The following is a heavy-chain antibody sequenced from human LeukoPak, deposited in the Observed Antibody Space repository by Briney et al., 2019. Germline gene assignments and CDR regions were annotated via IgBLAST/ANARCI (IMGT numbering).Heavy chain of an antibody. CDR3: ASSNWGGAFDI. Sequence: GGSLRLSGAASGFTFSSYSMNWVRQAPGKGLEWVSYISSSSSTIYYADSVKGRFTISRDNAKNSLYLQMNSLRAEDTAVYYCASSNWGGAFDIWGQGTMVTVSS. CDR1: GFTFSSYS. CDR2: ISSSSSTI. D-gene: IGHD7-27*01. V-gene: IGHV3-48*01. J-gene: IGHJ3*02.